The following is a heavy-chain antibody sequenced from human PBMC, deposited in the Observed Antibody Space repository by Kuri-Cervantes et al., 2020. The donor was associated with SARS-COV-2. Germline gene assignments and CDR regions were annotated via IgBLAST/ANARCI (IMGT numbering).Heavy chain of an antibody. Sequence: GGSLRLSCAASGFTFSNYAMYWVRQAPGKGLEYVSAISSNGDSTYYADSVKGRFTMSRDNSKNTLYLQMNSLRAEDTAFYYCARAGTSGSYLGYWGQGTLVTVSS. CDR2: ISSNGDST. D-gene: IGHD1-26*01. CDR1: GFTFSNYA. V-gene: IGHV3-64*02. J-gene: IGHJ4*02. CDR3: ARAGTSGSYLGY.